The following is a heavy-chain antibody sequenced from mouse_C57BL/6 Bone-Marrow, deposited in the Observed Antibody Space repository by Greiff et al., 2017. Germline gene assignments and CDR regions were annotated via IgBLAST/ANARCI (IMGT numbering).Heavy chain of an antibody. CDR1: GYTFTDHP. D-gene: IGHD2-2*01. V-gene: IGHV1-78*01. J-gene: IGHJ2*01. Sequence: QVQLQQPDAELVKPGASVMIFCKVSGYTFTDHPIHWLKQRLELGLDWIGYIYPRVGRTKHNVKFKGKATLHAVKPSSTAYMQRSSLTSRDSAVYFCSVYYGYGGYCDYGSQDATLTVCS. CDR2: IYPRVGRT. CDR3: SVYYGYGGYCDY.